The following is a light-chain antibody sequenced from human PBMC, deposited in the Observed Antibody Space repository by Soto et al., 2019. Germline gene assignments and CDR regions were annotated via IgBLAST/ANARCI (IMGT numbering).Light chain of an antibody. CDR1: QSVSSN. Sequence: EIVLTQSPATLSVSPGEGATLSCRASQSVSSNLAWYQQKPGQAPRLLIYRASTRATDIPDRFSGSGSGTDFTLTISSLQSEDFALYYCQQYNNWPPVTFGQGTRLEIK. CDR3: QQYNNWPPVT. J-gene: IGKJ5*01. CDR2: RAS. V-gene: IGKV3-15*01.